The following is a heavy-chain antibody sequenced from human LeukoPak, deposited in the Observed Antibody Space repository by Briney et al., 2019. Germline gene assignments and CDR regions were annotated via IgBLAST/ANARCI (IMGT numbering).Heavy chain of an antibody. J-gene: IGHJ3*02. D-gene: IGHD5-18*01. CDR3: ARSAPTAMGTNDAFDI. CDR2: ISTTGST. V-gene: IGHV4-61*02. Sequence: SETLSLTRTVSGDSISSGSYYWSWIRQPAGKGLEWIGRISTTGSTNYNPSLKSRVTISLDTSKNQFSLKLTSVTAADTAVYYCARSAPTAMGTNDAFDIWGQGTMVTVSS. CDR1: GDSISSGSYY.